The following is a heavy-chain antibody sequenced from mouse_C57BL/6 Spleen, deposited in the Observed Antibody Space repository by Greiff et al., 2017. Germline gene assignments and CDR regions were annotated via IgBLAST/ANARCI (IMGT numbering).Heavy chain of an antibody. D-gene: IGHD2-4*01. V-gene: IGHV1-64*01. J-gene: IGHJ3*01. Sequence: VQLQQPGAELVKPGASVKLSCKASGYTFTSYWMHWVKQRPGQGLEWIGMIHPNSGSTNYNEKFKSKATLTVDKPSSTAYMQLSSLTSEDSAVYYCARTGYYDYPWVAYWGQGTLVTVSA. CDR3: ARTGYYDYPWVAY. CDR1: GYTFTSYW. CDR2: IHPNSGST.